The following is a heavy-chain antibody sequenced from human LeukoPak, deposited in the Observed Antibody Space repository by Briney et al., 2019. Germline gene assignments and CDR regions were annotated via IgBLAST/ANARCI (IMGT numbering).Heavy chain of an antibody. D-gene: IGHD3-3*01. CDR1: GGSFSDYY. CDR3: ASSSDYDFIGGL. J-gene: IGHJ4*02. CDR2: LNHSGSP. Sequence: SETLSLTCAVYGGSFSDYYWIWIRQPPGKGLEWIGELNHSGSPSYNPSLKSRVTMSVDTSKNQFSLKVTSVTAADTAVYYCASSSDYDFIGGLWAQGTLVTVSS. V-gene: IGHV4-34*01.